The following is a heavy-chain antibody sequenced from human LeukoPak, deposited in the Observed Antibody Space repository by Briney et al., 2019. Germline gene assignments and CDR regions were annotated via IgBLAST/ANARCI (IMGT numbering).Heavy chain of an antibody. CDR1: GYSFPNYW. V-gene: IGHV5-51*01. Sequence: GESLKISCKGSGYSFPNYWIGWVRQMSGKGLEWMGIIYPLDSDTRYSPSFQGQVTISADTSISTAYLQWSSLKASDTAMYYCGSGFRDSSGYPENDAFEMWGQGTMVTVSS. CDR3: GSGFRDSSGYPENDAFEM. J-gene: IGHJ3*02. D-gene: IGHD3-22*01. CDR2: IYPLDSDT.